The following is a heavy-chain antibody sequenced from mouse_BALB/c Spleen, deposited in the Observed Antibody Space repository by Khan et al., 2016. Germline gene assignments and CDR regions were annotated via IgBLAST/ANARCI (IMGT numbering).Heavy chain of an antibody. D-gene: IGHD2-1*01. V-gene: IGHV5-6-5*01. CDR1: GFTFSSYA. CDR3: ARDDCGNYGDYFDY. J-gene: IGHJ2*01. CDR2: ISSGGST. Sequence: EVELVESGGGLVKPGGSLKLSCAASGFTFSSYAMSWVRQTPEKRLEWVAAISSGGSTYYPDSVKGRFTISRDNARNNVILKMSSLRTKDTAMYYCARDDCGNYGDYFDYWGQGTTLTVSS.